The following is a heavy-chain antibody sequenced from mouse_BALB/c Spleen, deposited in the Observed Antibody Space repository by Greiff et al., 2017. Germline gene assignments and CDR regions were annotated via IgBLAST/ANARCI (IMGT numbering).Heavy chain of an antibody. D-gene: IGHD1-1*01. J-gene: IGHJ4*01. CDR1: GFTFTDYY. Sequence: EVMLVESGGGLVQPGGSLRLSCATSGFTFTDYYMSWVRQPPGKALEWLGFIRNKANGYTTEYSASVKGRFTISRDNSQSILYLQMNTLRAEDSATYYCARDTTDYAMDYWGQGNSGTVAS. V-gene: IGHV7-3*02. CDR3: ARDTTDYAMDY. CDR2: IRNKANGYTT.